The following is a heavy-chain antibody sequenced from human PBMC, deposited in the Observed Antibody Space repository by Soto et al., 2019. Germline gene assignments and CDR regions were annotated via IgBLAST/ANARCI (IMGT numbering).Heavy chain of an antibody. CDR1: GFTVSSNY. CDR2: IYSGGST. D-gene: IGHD2-2*01. CDR3: AREYCSSTSCYPDAFDI. V-gene: IGHV3-66*01. Sequence: ESGGGLVQPGGSLRLSCAASGFTVSSNYMSWVRQAPGKGLEWVSVIYSGGSTYYADSVKGRFTISRDNSKNTLYLQMNSLRAEDTAVYYCAREYCSSTSCYPDAFDIWGQGTMVTVSS. J-gene: IGHJ3*02.